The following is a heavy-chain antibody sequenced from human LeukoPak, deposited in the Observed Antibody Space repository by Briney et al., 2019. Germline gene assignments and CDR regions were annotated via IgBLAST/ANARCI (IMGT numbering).Heavy chain of an antibody. V-gene: IGHV4-39*01. CDR3: ARLSYYYGSGSYHPSAYYYYHMDV. Sequence: SETLSLTCTVSGGSISSSSYYWGWIRQPPGKGLEWIGSIYYSGSTYYNPSLKSRVTISVDTSKNQFSLKLSSVTAADTAVYYCARLSYYYGSGSYHPSAYYYYHMDVWGKGTTVTVSS. J-gene: IGHJ6*03. CDR2: IYYSGST. D-gene: IGHD3-10*01. CDR1: GGSISSSSYY.